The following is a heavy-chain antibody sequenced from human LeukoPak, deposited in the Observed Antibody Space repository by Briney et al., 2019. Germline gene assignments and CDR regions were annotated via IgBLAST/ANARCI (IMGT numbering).Heavy chain of an antibody. D-gene: IGHD6-19*01. CDR3: ARRRGSTAVAGTNYYYYYGMDV. J-gene: IGHJ6*02. CDR2: ISYDGSNK. Sequence: PGGSLRLSCAASGFTFSSYAMHWVRQAPSKGLEWVAVISYDGSNKYYADSVKGRFTISRDNSKNTLYLQMNSLRAEDTAVYYCARRRGSTAVAGTNYYYYYGMDVWGQGTTVTVSS. CDR1: GFTFSSYA. V-gene: IGHV3-30-3*01.